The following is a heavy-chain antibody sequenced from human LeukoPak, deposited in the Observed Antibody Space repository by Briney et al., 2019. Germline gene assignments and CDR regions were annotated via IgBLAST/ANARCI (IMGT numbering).Heavy chain of an antibody. D-gene: IGHD1-1*01. CDR2: ISYDGSIR. Sequence: GGPLRLSCAASEFSFSNFAMYWVRQAPGKGLEWLAVISYDGSIRYYADSVKGRFTISRDNSNNTVHLQMNSLRPDDSALYYCAREDNPLWFDPWGQGTLVTVSS. CDR1: EFSFSNFA. J-gene: IGHJ5*02. V-gene: IGHV3-30-3*01. CDR3: AREDNPLWFDP.